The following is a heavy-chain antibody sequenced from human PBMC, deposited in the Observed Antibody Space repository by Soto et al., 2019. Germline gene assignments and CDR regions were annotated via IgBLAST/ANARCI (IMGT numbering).Heavy chain of an antibody. D-gene: IGHD3-3*01. J-gene: IGHJ5*02. Sequence: SETLSLTCTVSGGSISSSSYYWGWIRQPPGKGLEWIGSIYYSGSTYYNPSLKSRVTISVDTSKNQFSLKLSSVTAADTAVYYCARTIFGVVIMALNWFDPWGQGTLVTVSS. CDR1: GGSISSSSYY. V-gene: IGHV4-39*01. CDR2: IYYSGST. CDR3: ARTIFGVVIMALNWFDP.